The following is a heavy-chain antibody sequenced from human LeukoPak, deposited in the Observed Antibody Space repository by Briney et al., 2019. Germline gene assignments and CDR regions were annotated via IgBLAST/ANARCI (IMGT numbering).Heavy chain of an antibody. V-gene: IGHV4-31*03. CDR2: IYYSGST. Sequence: PSETLSLTCTVSGGSISSGGYYWIWIRQHTGKGLEWIRYIYYSGSTYYNPSLKSRVTISVDTSKNQFSLKLSSVTAADTAVYYCARDRLVRGVIINYYYGMDVWGQGTTVTVSS. D-gene: IGHD3-10*01. CDR1: GGSISSGGYY. CDR3: ARDRLVRGVIINYYYGMDV. J-gene: IGHJ6*02.